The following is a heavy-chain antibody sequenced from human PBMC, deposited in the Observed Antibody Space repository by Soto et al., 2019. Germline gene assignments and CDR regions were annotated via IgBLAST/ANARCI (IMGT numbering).Heavy chain of an antibody. CDR3: GKILVGATGHTDADS. Sequence: KASETLSLTCIVSGGSVYSNGHYWVWIRQPPGKGLEWIGRIDNNGVTNYNSSIKSRVTISRDTSKNQFSLRLTSVTAADTAVYYCGKILVGATGHTDADSWGPGTLVTVSS. CDR1: GGSVYSNGHY. CDR2: IDNNGVT. D-gene: IGHD2-15*01. V-gene: IGHV4-39*01. J-gene: IGHJ4*02.